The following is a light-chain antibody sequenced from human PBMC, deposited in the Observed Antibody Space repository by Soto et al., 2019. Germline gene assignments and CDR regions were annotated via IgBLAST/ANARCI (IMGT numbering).Light chain of an antibody. V-gene: IGKV3-11*01. Sequence: EIVLTQSPATLSLSPGERATLSCRVSQSVSSHLAWYQQKPGQAPRLLIYEASNRAPTIPASFSGSGSGTYFPLTIRSLEPEDFAVYYCQQRSDWPPLFGQGTKLEIK. CDR3: QQRSDWPPL. CDR1: QSVSSH. CDR2: EAS. J-gene: IGKJ2*01.